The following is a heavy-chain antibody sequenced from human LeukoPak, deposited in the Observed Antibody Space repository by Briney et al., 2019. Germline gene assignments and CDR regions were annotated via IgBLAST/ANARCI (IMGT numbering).Heavy chain of an antibody. J-gene: IGHJ3*02. CDR3: AKIYGNGIAVDAFDI. Sequence: GRSLRLSCVASGFTFDDYAMHWVRQAPGKGLEWVSGISWNSGSIGYADSVKGRFTISRDNAKNSLYLQMNSLRAEDTALYYCAKIYGNGIAVDAFDIWGQGTMVTVSS. CDR2: ISWNSGSI. D-gene: IGHD6-19*01. CDR1: GFTFDDYA. V-gene: IGHV3-9*01.